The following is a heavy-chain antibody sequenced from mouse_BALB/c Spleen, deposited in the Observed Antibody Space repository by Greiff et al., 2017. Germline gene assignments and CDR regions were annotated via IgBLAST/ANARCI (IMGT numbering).Heavy chain of an antibody. J-gene: IGHJ1*01. V-gene: IGHV5-9-4*01. Sequence: DVKLVESGGGLVKPGGSLKLSCAASGFTFSSYAMSWVRQSPEKRLEWVAEISSGGSYTYYPDTVTGRFTISRDNAKNTLYLEMSSLRSEDTAMYYCARFYGNYWYFDVWGAGTTVTVSS. CDR3: ARFYGNYWYFDV. CDR1: GFTFSSYA. D-gene: IGHD2-1*01. CDR2: ISSGGSYT.